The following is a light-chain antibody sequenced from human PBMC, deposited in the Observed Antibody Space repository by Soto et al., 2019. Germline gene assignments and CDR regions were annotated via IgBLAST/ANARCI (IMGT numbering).Light chain of an antibody. CDR3: QQYSSSRST. V-gene: IGKV3-20*01. CDR2: GAS. CDR1: QSVSSSY. J-gene: IGKJ1*01. Sequence: EIVLTQSPGTLSLSPGERATLSCRASQSVSSSYLAWYQQKPGQAPRLLIYGASSRATGIPDRFSGSGSGTDFTLTISRLEPEDFAVYYCQQYSSSRSTFGQGTKVEIK.